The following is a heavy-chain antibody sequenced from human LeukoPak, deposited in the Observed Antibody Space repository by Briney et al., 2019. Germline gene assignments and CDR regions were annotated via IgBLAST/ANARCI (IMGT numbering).Heavy chain of an antibody. CDR3: ARDKGWFGYSGDDAFDI. Sequence: ASVKVSCKASGYTFTGYYMNWVRQAPGQGLEWMGWINPNSGGTNYAQKFQGRVTMTRDTSISTAYMELSRLRSDDTAVYYCARDKGWFGYSGDDAFDIWGQGTMVTVSS. CDR2: INPNSGGT. D-gene: IGHD3-22*01. J-gene: IGHJ3*02. V-gene: IGHV1-2*02. CDR1: GYTFTGYY.